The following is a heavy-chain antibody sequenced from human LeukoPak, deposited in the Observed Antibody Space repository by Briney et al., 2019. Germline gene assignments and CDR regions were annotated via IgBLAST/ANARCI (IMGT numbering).Heavy chain of an antibody. D-gene: IGHD2-8*01. J-gene: IGHJ4*02. CDR1: GYTFTSYG. Sequence: ASVNVSCKASGYTFTSYGITWVRQAPGQGLEWMGWISAYNGNTNYAQKVQGRVSMTTDTSTSTAYMELRSLRSDDTAVYYCARARLTGYFDYWGQGTLVTVSS. CDR3: ARARLTGYFDY. V-gene: IGHV1-18*01. CDR2: ISAYNGNT.